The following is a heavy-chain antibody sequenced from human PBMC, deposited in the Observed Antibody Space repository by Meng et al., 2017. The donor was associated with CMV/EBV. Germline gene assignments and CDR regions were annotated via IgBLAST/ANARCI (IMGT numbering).Heavy chain of an antibody. D-gene: IGHD3-3*01. CDR3: ARYYPSLPYYDFWSGYHYYYYYGMDV. J-gene: IGHJ6*02. V-gene: IGHV3-11*04. CDR2: ISSSGSTI. CDR1: GFTFSAYY. Sequence: GGSLRLSCAASGFTFSAYYMSWIRQAPGKGLEWVSYISSSGSTIYYADSVKGRFTISRDNAKNSLYLQMNSLRAEDTAVYYCARYYPSLPYYDFWSGYHYYYYYGMDVWGQGTTVTVSS.